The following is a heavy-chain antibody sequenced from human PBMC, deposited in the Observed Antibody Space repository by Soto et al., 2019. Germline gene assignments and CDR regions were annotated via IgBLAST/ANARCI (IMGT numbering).Heavy chain of an antibody. CDR3: ARGECSSVYCFTRWALDF. D-gene: IGHD2-2*01. Sequence: SETLSLTCAVYGGSFSGYYWTWIRQTPGKGLEWIGEISHSATTNYQPSLRSRVTILAYPSKKQFSLDLASVTAADAGVYYCARGECSSVYCFTRWALDFWGQGTLVTVSS. V-gene: IGHV4-34*01. CDR2: ISHSATT. J-gene: IGHJ3*01. CDR1: GGSFSGYY.